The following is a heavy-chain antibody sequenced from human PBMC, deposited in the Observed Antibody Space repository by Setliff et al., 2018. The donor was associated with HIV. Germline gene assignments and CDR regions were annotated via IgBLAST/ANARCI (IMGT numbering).Heavy chain of an antibody. CDR1: GYSISSGYY. D-gene: IGHD2-21*01. CDR2: VNHKGVA. Sequence: PSETLSLTCTVSGYSISSGYYWGWIRQPPGRGLEWIGEVNHKGVANYSPSLMRRATISADTSKNQFSLRLSSVTAADTALYFCTRAQIAAPRPFDYWGQGTLVTVS. CDR3: TRAQIAAPRPFDY. V-gene: IGHV4-38-2*02. J-gene: IGHJ4*02.